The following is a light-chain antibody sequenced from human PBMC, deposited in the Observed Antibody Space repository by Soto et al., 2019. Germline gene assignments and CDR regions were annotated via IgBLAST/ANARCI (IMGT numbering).Light chain of an antibody. CDR2: EVS. J-gene: IGLJ3*02. V-gene: IGLV2-14*01. CDR3: SSYTSRSTRV. CDR1: SSDVGAYDY. Sequence: QSVLTQPASVSGSPGQSITISCTGTSSDVGAYDYVSWYQQHPGKAPKLIIYEVSNRPSGISNRFSGSKSANTASLTISGLQAEDEADYYCSSYTSRSTRVFGGGTQLTVL.